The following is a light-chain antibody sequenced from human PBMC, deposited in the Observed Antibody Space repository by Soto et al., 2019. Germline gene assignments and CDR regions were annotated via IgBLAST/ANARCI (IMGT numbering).Light chain of an antibody. Sequence: QSVLTQPASVSGSPGQSITISCTAISSDITTYNYVSWYQHHPGKAPKLIIYEVINRPSGVSNRFSGSKSGNTASLTISGLQSEDEAVYYCSSYPSTSWVFGGGTKVTVL. CDR1: SSDITTYNY. V-gene: IGLV2-14*01. CDR2: EVI. J-gene: IGLJ3*02. CDR3: SSYPSTSWV.